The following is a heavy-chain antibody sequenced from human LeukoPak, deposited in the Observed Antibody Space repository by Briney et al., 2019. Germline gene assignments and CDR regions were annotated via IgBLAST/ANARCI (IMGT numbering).Heavy chain of an antibody. CDR2: IYYSGST. V-gene: IGHV4-39*07. D-gene: IGHD6-19*01. CDR3: ARGRSSGWYSHWYFDL. CDR1: GASISSSSYY. J-gene: IGHJ2*01. Sequence: SETLSLTCTVSGASISSSSYYWGWIRQPPGKGLEWIGSIYYSGSTYYNPSLKSRVTISVDTSKNQFSLKLSSVTAADTAVYYCARGRSSGWYSHWYFDLWGRGTLVTVSS.